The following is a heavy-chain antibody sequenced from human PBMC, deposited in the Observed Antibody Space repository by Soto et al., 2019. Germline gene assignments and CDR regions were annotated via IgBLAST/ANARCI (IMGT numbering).Heavy chain of an antibody. J-gene: IGHJ5*02. CDR1: GFTFSSYA. CDR3: AKVAPGPSWYYDFWSGYPSGGPRYSFDP. CDR2: ISGSGGST. D-gene: IGHD3-3*01. V-gene: IGHV3-23*01. Sequence: PGGSLRLSCAASGFTFSSYAMSWVRQAPGKGLEWVSAISGSGGSTYYADSVKGRFTISRDNSKNTLYLQMNSLRAEDAAVYYCAKVAPGPSWYYDFWSGYPSGGPRYSFDPWGQGTLVTVSS.